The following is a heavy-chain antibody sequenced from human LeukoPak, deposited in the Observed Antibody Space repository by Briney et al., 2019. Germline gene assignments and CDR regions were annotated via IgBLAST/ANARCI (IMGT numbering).Heavy chain of an antibody. D-gene: IGHD1-26*01. J-gene: IGHJ3*02. V-gene: IGHV3-21*01. CDR3: ARMSGSSDAFDI. CDR1: GFTFSSYS. CDR2: ISSSSSYI. Sequence: GGSLRLSCAASGFTFSSYSMNWVRQAPGKGLEWVSSISSSSSYIYYADSVKGRFTISRDNAKNSLYLQMNSLRAEDTAVYYCARMSGSSDAFDIWGQGTMVTVSS.